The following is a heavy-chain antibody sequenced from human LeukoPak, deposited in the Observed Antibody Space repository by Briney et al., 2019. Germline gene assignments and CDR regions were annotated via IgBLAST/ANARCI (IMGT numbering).Heavy chain of an antibody. CDR3: ARALYYDSRAFDY. Sequence: SVKVSCKASGGTFSSYAISWVRQAPGQGLEWMGGIIPIFGPANYAQKFQGRVTITADESTSTAYMELSSLRSEDTAVYYCARALYYDSRAFDYWGQGTLVTVSS. CDR1: GGTFSSYA. J-gene: IGHJ4*02. CDR2: IIPIFGPA. D-gene: IGHD3-22*01. V-gene: IGHV1-69*13.